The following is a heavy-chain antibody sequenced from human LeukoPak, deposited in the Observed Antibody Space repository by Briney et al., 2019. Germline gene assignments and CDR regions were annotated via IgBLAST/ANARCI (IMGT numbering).Heavy chain of an antibody. J-gene: IGHJ6*02. CDR1: GGSISSYY. D-gene: IGHD4-11*01. CDR2: FYYSGST. CDR3: ASTVTDYYGMDV. Sequence: SETLSLTCTVSGGSISSYYWNWVRQPPGEGLEWIGYFYYSGSTNYNPSLKSRVTISVDTSKNQFSLKLSSVTAADTAVYYCASTVTDYYGMDVWGQGTTVTVSS. V-gene: IGHV4-59*08.